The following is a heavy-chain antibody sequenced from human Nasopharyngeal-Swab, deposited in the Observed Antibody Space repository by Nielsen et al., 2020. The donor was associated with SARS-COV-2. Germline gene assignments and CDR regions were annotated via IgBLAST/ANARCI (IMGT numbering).Heavy chain of an antibody. CDR1: GGSISSSSYY. CDR2: IYYSGST. CDR3: ARGGSTPMIISY. Sequence: SETLSLTCTVSGGSISSSSYYWGWIRQPPGKGLEWIGSIYYSGSTYYNPSLKSRVTISVDTSKNQFSLKLSSVTAADTAVYYCARGGSTPMIISYWGQGTLVTVSS. V-gene: IGHV4-39*07. J-gene: IGHJ4*02. D-gene: IGHD5-18*01.